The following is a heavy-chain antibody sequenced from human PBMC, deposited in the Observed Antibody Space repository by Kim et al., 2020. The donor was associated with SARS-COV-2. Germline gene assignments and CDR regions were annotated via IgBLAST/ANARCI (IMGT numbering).Heavy chain of an antibody. D-gene: IGHD3-10*01. V-gene: IGHV4-34*01. J-gene: IGHJ6*03. CDR3: ARVPRVYYYYYYYMDV. CDR2: INHSGST. CDR1: GGSFSGYY. Sequence: SETLSLTCAVYGGSFSGYYWSWIRQPPGKGLEWIGEINHSGSTNYNPSLKSRVTISVDTSKNQFSLKLSSVTAADTAVYYCARVPRVYYYYYYYMDVWGKGTTVTVSS.